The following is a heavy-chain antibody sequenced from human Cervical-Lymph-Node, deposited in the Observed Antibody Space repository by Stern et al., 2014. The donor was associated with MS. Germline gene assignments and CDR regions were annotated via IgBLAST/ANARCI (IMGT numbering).Heavy chain of an antibody. CDR1: GGTFSSDA. CDR2: IIPILGTS. CDR3: ARASVSVGGFDY. J-gene: IGHJ4*02. Sequence: VQLVESGAEVKKPGSSVKVSCKASGGTFSSDAINWVRQAPGQGLAWMGGIIPILGTSNYAQKFQGRVTIIADTSTSTAFMELTSLRSEDTAVYYCARASVSVGGFDYWGQGTLVTVSS. D-gene: IGHD1-26*01. V-gene: IGHV1-69*06.